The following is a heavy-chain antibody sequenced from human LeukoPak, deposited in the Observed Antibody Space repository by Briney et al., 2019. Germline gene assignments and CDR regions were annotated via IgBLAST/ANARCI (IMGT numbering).Heavy chain of an antibody. V-gene: IGHV3-23*01. J-gene: IGHJ4*02. D-gene: IGHD5-12*01. CDR2: ISASGTIT. CDR3: AKARGYSGYEG. Sequence: PGGSLRLSCAASGFTFTDFAMNWVRQAPGKGLEWVSTISASGTITYYADSVKGRFTISRDNSKNTLYLQTNSLRAEDTAVYYCAKARGYSGYEGWGQGTLVTVSS. CDR1: GFTFTDFA.